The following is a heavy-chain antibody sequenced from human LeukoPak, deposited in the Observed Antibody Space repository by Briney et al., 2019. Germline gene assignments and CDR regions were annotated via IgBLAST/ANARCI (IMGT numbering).Heavy chain of an antibody. D-gene: IGHD3-22*01. CDR3: ARDRLYYYDSSGQDY. Sequence: ASVKVSCKACGYTFTSYGISWVRQAPGQGLEWMGWISAYNGNTNYAQKLQGRVTMTTDTSTSTAYMELRSLRSDDTAVYYCARDRLYYYDSSGQDYWGQGTLVTVSS. V-gene: IGHV1-18*01. J-gene: IGHJ4*02. CDR1: GYTFTSYG. CDR2: ISAYNGNT.